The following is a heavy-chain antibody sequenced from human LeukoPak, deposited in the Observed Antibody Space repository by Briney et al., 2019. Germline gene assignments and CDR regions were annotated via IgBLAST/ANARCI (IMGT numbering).Heavy chain of an antibody. CDR3: TTDLGTYYHGSQRLIPIDY. CDR2: IKSKTDGETT. CDR1: GFTFSSYW. J-gene: IGHJ4*02. V-gene: IGHV3-15*01. Sequence: GGSLRLSCAASGFTFSSYWMSWVRQAPGKGLEWIGRIKSKTDGETTNYAEPVRGRFTISRDDSKSAVYLQMNSLKIEDTAVYYCTTDLGTYYHGSQRLIPIDYWGQGTLVTVSS. D-gene: IGHD3-10*01.